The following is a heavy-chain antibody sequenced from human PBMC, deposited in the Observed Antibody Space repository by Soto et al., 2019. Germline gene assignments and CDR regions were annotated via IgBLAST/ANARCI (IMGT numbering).Heavy chain of an antibody. CDR2: IDYSGRT. D-gene: IGHD2-2*01. V-gene: IGHV4-38-2*02. CDR1: GYLISSGYY. J-gene: IGHJ5*02. CDR3: ARGRVVVPAAVMFNCLDP. Sequence: LSLTCSVSGYLISSGYYWGWIRQTPGKGLEWLGSIDYSGRTYYNPSLKSRVSTSVDLSKNQFSLNLRSVTAADTAVYFCARGRVVVPAAVMFNCLDPWGQGALVTVSS.